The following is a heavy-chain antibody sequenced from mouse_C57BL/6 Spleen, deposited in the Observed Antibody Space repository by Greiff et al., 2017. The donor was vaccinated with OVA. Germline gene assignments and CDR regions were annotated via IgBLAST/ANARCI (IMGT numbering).Heavy chain of an antibody. CDR3: GREGRGYDVRARDY. CDR1: GYTFTSYW. J-gene: IGHJ4*01. CDR2: IDPSDSET. D-gene: IGHD2-14*01. Sequence: QVQLKQPGAELVRPGSSVKLSCKASGYTFTSYWMHWVKQRPIQGLEWIGNIDPSDSETHYNQKFKDKATLTVDKSSSPAYMQLRSLTSHDSAVFYGGREGRGYDVRARDYGGQGTSVTVAS. V-gene: IGHV1-52*01.